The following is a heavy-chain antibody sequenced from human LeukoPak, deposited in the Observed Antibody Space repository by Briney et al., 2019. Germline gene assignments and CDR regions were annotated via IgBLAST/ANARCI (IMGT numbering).Heavy chain of an antibody. D-gene: IGHD3-22*01. V-gene: IGHV3-21*01. J-gene: IGHJ3*02. CDR1: GFTFSSYS. CDR2: ISSSSSYI. CDR3: ARDGPHTYYYDSSGYYYPQGAFDI. Sequence: GGSLRLSCAASGFTFSSYSMNWVRQAPGKGLEWVSSISSSSSYIYYADSVKGRFTISRDNAKNSLYLQMDSLRAEDTAVYYCARDGPHTYYYDSSGYYYPQGAFDIWGQGTMVTVSS.